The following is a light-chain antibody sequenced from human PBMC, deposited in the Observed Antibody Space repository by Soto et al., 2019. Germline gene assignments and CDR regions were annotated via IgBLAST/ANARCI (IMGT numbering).Light chain of an antibody. Sequence: SYELTQPSSVSVSPGQTARITCSGDVLAKKSAPWFQQKPGQAPVLVIYKDNLRPSGIPERFSASSSGTTVTLTISGAQVEDEADYYCCSVADNNLYVFGTGTKLTVL. CDR1: VLAKKS. CDR2: KDN. J-gene: IGLJ1*01. V-gene: IGLV3-27*01. CDR3: CSVADNNLYV.